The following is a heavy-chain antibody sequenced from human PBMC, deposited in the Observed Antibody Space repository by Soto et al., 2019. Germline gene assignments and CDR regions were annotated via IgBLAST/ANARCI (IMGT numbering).Heavy chain of an antibody. CDR1: GGSVSSGSYY. CDR2: IYYSGST. J-gene: IGHJ5*02. D-gene: IGHD6-13*01. Sequence: SETLSLTCTVSGGSVSSGSYYWSWIRQPPGKGLEWIGYIYYSGSTNYNPPLKSRVTISVDTSKNQFSLKLSSVTAADTAVYYCARRIAAAGYNRNWFDPWGQGTLVTVSS. CDR3: ARRIAAAGYNRNWFDP. V-gene: IGHV4-61*01.